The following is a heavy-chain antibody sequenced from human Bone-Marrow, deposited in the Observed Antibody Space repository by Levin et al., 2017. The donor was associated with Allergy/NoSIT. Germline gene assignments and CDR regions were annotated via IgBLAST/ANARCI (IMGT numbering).Heavy chain of an antibody. D-gene: IGHD3-10*01. CDR3: ASSYGSGTFNAYDL. V-gene: IGHV5-51*01. Sequence: KVSCTGSGYSFSSYWIAWVRQMPGEGLDWMGIIYPGDYDTRYSPPFRGQVTISADKSANTAYLHWSSLKASDTAMYYCASSYGSGTFNAYDLWGQGTMVTVSS. CDR1: GYSFSSYW. CDR2: IYPGDYDT. J-gene: IGHJ3*01.